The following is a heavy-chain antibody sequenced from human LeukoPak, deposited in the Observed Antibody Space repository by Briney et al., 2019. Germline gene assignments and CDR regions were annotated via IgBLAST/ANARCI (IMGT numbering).Heavy chain of an antibody. Sequence: GGSLRLSCAAPGFTFSNYWMYWVRQAPGKGLVWVSRINSDGSSTGYADSVKGRFTISRDNAKNTLYLQMNSLRAEDTAVYYCARALLRDFDYWGQGTLVTVSS. CDR2: INSDGSST. V-gene: IGHV3-74*01. J-gene: IGHJ4*02. CDR1: GFTFSNYW. CDR3: ARALLRDFDY. D-gene: IGHD1-26*01.